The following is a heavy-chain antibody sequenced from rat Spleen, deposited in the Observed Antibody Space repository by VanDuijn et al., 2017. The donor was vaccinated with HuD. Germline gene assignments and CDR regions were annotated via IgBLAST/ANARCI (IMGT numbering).Heavy chain of an antibody. D-gene: IGHD1-4*01. CDR3: ARETGYNSYFDY. Sequence: EVQLVESGGGLVQPGRSMKLSCAASGFTFSTFPMAWVRQAPTKGLEWVATISYDGSTIHYRDSVKGRFTISRDNAKSTLYLQMDSLRSEDTATYYCARETGYNSYFDYWGQGVMVTVSS. V-gene: IGHV5-46*01. CDR1: GFTFSTFP. J-gene: IGHJ2*01. CDR2: ISYDGSTI.